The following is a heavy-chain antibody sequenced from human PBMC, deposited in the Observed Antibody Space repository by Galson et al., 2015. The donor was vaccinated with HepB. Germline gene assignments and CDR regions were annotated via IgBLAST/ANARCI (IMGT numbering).Heavy chain of an antibody. J-gene: IGHJ4*02. Sequence: SVKVSCKASGYTFTSYYMHWVRQAPGQGLEWMGIINPSGGSTSYVQKFHGRVTMTRDTSTSAVYMELRSLRSEDTAVYYCARDRRRVRGVIITKPTVDYWGQGTLVTVSS. CDR3: ARDRRRVRGVIITKPTVDY. V-gene: IGHV1-46*03. CDR2: INPSGGST. CDR1: GYTFTSYY. D-gene: IGHD3-10*01.